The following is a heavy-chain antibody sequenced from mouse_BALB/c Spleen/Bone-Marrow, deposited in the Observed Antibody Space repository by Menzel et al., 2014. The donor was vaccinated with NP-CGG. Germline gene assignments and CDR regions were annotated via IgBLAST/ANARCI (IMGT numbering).Heavy chain of an antibody. D-gene: IGHD4-1*01. CDR2: ISSGGGYT. V-gene: IGHV5-6*01. J-gene: IGHJ4*01. CDR3: TRQRNWDHYAMDY. Sequence: EVKLMESGGDLVKPGGSLKLSCAASGFTFSTYGMSWVRQTPDKRLEWVATISSGGGYTYYPDSVKGRFTISRDNANNTLCLQMSSLKPEDTAMYYCTRQRNWDHYAMDYWGQGTSVTVSS. CDR1: GFTFSTYG.